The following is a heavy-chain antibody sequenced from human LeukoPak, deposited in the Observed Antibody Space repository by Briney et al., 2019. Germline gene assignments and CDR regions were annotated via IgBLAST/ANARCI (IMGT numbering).Heavy chain of an antibody. CDR1: GFTFSSYA. J-gene: IGHJ4*02. CDR3: ARDRGSYYDY. D-gene: IGHD3-16*01. CDR2: ISGSGGST. Sequence: GGSLRLSCAASGFTFSSYAMSWVRQAPGKGLEWVSAISGSGGSTYCADSVKGRSTISRDNSKNTLYLQMNSLRAEDTAAYYCARDRGSYYDYWGQGTLVTVSS. V-gene: IGHV3-23*01.